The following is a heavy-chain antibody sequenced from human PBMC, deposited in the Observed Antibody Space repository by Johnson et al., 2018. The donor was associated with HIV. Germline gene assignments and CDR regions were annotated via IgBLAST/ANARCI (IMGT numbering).Heavy chain of an antibody. V-gene: IGHV3-66*03. CDR1: GFSVSSTY. D-gene: IGHD1-26*01. CDR3: ARDKGGIVGYDAFDV. CDR2: LYRSGST. Sequence: VQLVESGGGLIQLGGSLRLSCAASGFSVSSTYMSWVRQAPGQGLEWVSALYRSGSTYYVDSVKGRFIISRDNSKNTLYLQMNSLRAEDTAVYYCARDKGGIVGYDAFDVWGQGTVVTVSS. J-gene: IGHJ3*01.